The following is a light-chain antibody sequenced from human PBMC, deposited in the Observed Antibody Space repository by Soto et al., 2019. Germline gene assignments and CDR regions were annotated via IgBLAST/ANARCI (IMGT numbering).Light chain of an antibody. CDR2: SAS. CDR3: QQSYSTPPYT. CDR1: QSISSY. V-gene: IGKV1-39*01. J-gene: IGKJ2*01. Sequence: DIQMTQSPSSLSASVGDRVTITCRASQSISSYLHWYQQKSGKAPKLLIYSASNLQSGVPSRFSGSGSGTDFTLTISSLQPEDFATYYCQQSYSTPPYTFGQGTKLEIK.